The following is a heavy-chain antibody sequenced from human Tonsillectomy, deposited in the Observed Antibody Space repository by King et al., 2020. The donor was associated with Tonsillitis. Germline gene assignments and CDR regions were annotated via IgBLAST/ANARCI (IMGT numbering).Heavy chain of an antibody. CDR1: GFTFSSYA. D-gene: IGHD6-19*01. CDR3: ARECAVGWYSDY. V-gene: IGHV3-64*02. Sequence: QLVQSGEGLVQPGGSLRLSCAASGFTFSSYAMHWVRQAPGKGLEYVSAISSNGGSTYYADSVKGRFTISRDNSKNTLYLQMGSLRAEDMAVYYCARECAVGWYSDYWGQGTLVTVSS. J-gene: IGHJ4*02. CDR2: ISSNGGST.